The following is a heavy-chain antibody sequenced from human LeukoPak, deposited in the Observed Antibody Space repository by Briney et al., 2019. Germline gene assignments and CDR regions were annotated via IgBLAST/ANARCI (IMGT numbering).Heavy chain of an antibody. Sequence: SETLSLTCTVSGGSISSYYWSWIRQPAGKGLEWIGRIYISGSTSYNPSLKSRVTLSLDTSKTQVSLKLNSVTAADTAVYYRARDTGSYGWFDYWGQGTLVTVSS. CDR1: GGSISSYY. CDR2: IYISGST. D-gene: IGHD3-16*01. V-gene: IGHV4-4*07. CDR3: ARDTGSYGWFDY. J-gene: IGHJ4*02.